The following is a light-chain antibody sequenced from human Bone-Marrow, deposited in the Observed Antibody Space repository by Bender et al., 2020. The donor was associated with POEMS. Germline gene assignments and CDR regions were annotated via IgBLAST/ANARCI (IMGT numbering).Light chain of an antibody. CDR2: DVN. J-gene: IGLJ2*01. CDR1: SSDVGAYNY. Sequence: QSALTQPRSVSGSPGQSVTISCAGTSSDVGAYNYVSWYQQHPGKVPKLIIYDVNKRPSGVPDRFSGFKSGNTASLTISGLKTEDEADYYCQSYDGTNVLFGGGTKLTVL. V-gene: IGLV2-11*01. CDR3: QSYDGTNVL.